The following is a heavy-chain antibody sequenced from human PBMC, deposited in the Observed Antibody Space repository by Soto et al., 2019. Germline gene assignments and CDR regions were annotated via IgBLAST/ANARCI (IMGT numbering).Heavy chain of an antibody. J-gene: IGHJ4*02. V-gene: IGHV1-58*01. CDR1: GFTFTSSA. Sequence: GASVKVSCKASGFTFTSSAVQWVRQARGQRLEWIGWIVVGSGNTNYAQKFQERVTITRDMSTSTAYMELSSLRSEDTAVYYCAAAADYVWGSYRFDYWGQGTLVTVSS. CDR3: AAAADYVWGSYRFDY. D-gene: IGHD3-16*02. CDR2: IVVGSGNT.